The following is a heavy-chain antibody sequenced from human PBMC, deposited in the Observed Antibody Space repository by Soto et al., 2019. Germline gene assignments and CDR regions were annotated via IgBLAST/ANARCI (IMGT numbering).Heavy chain of an antibody. CDR3: ARDTYYYDSSGYPALFDY. Sequence: PGGSLRLSCAASGFTFSSYGMHWVRQAPGKGLEWVAVISYDGSNKYYADSVKGRFTISRDNSKNTLYLQMNSLRAEDTAVYYCARDTYYYDSSGYPALFDYWGQGTLVTVSS. D-gene: IGHD3-22*01. J-gene: IGHJ4*02. CDR1: GFTFSSYG. V-gene: IGHV3-30*03. CDR2: ISYDGSNK.